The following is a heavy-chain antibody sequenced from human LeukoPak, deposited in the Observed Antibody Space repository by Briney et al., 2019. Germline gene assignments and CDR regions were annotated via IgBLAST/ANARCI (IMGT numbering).Heavy chain of an antibody. CDR1: GGSISSYY. Sequence: SETLSLTCTVSGGSISSYYWSWIRQPPGKGLEWIGYIYYSGSTNYNPSLKSRVTISVDTSKNQFSLKLSSVTAADTAVYYCARALSSSWSFDYWGQGTLVTVSS. J-gene: IGHJ4*01. CDR2: IYYSGST. V-gene: IGHV4-59*08. CDR3: ARALSSSWSFDY. D-gene: IGHD6-13*01.